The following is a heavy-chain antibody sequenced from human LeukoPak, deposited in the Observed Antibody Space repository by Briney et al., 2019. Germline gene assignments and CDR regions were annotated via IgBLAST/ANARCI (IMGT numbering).Heavy chain of an antibody. V-gene: IGHV3-66*02. CDR3: ARDAVLHAGMDV. Sequence: GGSLRLSCAASGFTVSSNYMSWVRQAPGKGLERASVIYSGGSTYYADSVKGRFNISRDNSKNTLYLQMTSLRAEDTAVYYCARDAVLHAGMDVWGQGTTVTVSS. D-gene: IGHD2-15*01. J-gene: IGHJ6*02. CDR1: GFTVSSNY. CDR2: IYSGGST.